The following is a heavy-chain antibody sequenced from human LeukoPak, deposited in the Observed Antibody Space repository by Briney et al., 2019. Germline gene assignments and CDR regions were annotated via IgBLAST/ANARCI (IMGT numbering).Heavy chain of an antibody. J-gene: IGHJ3*02. CDR3: AREFYGSGSYSAIDI. D-gene: IGHD3-10*01. Sequence: SETLSLTCTVSGGSIISYYWSWIRQSPGKGLGWIGYIYYSGSTSYNPSLKSRVTMSVDTSRNQFSLMLTSVTAADTAVYYCAREFYGSGSYSAIDIWGQGTMVTVSS. V-gene: IGHV4-59*01. CDR1: GGSIISYY. CDR2: IYYSGST.